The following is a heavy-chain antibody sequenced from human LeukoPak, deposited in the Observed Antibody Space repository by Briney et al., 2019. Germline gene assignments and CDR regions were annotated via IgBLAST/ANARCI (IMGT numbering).Heavy chain of an antibody. Sequence: SETLSLTCAVYGESVINYYWSWIRQPPGKGLEWIGNIYYSGTTYYNPSLKSRVTISVDTSKNQFSLQLSSVTAADTAVYYCARAYYYYYMDVWGNGTTVTISS. J-gene: IGHJ6*03. V-gene: IGHV4-34*01. CDR2: IYYSGTT. CDR1: GESVINYY. CDR3: ARAYYYYYMDV.